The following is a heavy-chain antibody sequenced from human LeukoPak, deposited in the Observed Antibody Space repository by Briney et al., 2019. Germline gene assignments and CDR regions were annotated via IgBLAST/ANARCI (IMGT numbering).Heavy chain of an antibody. CDR1: GFTCDDYA. V-gene: IGHV3-9*01. Sequence: GGSLRLSCAASGFTCDDYAMHWVRQAPGKGLEWVSGISRNSGSIGYADSVKGRFTISRDNAKNSLDLQMSSLRPEDTALYYCVKDKHRDGYTYGVYDSWGQETLITVSS. J-gene: IGHJ5*01. CDR3: VKDKHRDGYTYGVYDS. D-gene: IGHD5-18*01. CDR2: ISRNSGSI.